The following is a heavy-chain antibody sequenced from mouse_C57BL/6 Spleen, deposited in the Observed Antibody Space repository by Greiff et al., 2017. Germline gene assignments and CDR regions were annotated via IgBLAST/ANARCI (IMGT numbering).Heavy chain of an antibody. D-gene: IGHD3-2*01. J-gene: IGHJ4*01. Sequence: QVHVKQSGPELVKPGASVTISCKASGYAFSSSWMNWVKQRPGTGLEWIGRIYPGDGDTNYNGKFKGKATLTAAKSSSTAYMQLSSLTSEDSAVYFCATPTARYAMDYWGQGTSVTVSS. V-gene: IGHV1-82*01. CDR2: IYPGDGDT. CDR1: GYAFSSSW. CDR3: ATPTARYAMDY.